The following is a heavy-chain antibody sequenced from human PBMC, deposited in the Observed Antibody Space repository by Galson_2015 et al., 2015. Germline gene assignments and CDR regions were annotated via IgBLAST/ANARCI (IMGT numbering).Heavy chain of an antibody. CDR2: VHHSGST. CDR1: GGSITSSNW. Sequence: SETLSLTCAVSGGSITSSNWWSWVRQPPGKGLEWIAEVHHSGSTNYNPSLKSRVSISVDKSKNQFSLKVSSVTAADTAVYYCAKKLAPTGTGYFDSWGQATLVTVSS. V-gene: IGHV4-4*02. CDR3: AKKLAPTGTGYFDS. J-gene: IGHJ4*02. D-gene: IGHD6-13*01.